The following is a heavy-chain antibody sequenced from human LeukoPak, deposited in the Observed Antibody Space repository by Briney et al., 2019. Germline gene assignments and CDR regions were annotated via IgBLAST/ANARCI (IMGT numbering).Heavy chain of an antibody. CDR2: ISTGGSIT. CDR1: GFTFSDYE. J-gene: IGHJ4*02. V-gene: IGHV3-48*03. Sequence: PGGSLRLSCAASGFTFSDYEMNWVRQAPGKGLEWISYISTGGSITYYADSVKGRFTISRDNAENSLYLQMNSLRAEDTAMYYCTRDLVYGSGSSDYWGQGTLVTVSS. D-gene: IGHD3-10*01. CDR3: TRDLVYGSGSSDY.